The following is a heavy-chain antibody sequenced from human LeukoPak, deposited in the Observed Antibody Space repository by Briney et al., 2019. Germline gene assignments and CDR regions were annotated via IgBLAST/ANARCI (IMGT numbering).Heavy chain of an antibody. CDR1: GGSISSYY. Sequence: PSETLSLTCTVSGGSISSYYWSWIRQPPGKGLEWIGYIYYSGSTNYNPSLKSRVTISVDTSKNQFSLKLSSVTAADTAVYYCASSQGIAARPTPIDYWGQGTLATVSS. D-gene: IGHD6-6*01. CDR3: ASSQGIAARPTPIDY. V-gene: IGHV4-59*08. J-gene: IGHJ4*02. CDR2: IYYSGST.